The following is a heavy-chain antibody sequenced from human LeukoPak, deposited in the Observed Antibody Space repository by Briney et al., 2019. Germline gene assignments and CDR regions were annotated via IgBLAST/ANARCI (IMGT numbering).Heavy chain of an antibody. Sequence: ASVKVSCKASGGTFSSHAISWVRQAPGQGLEWMGGIIPIFGTANYAQKFQGRVTITADKSTSTAYMELSSLRSEDTAVYYCASYDGSGSYYNRYYYYMDVWGKGTTVTVSS. CDR1: GGTFSSHA. V-gene: IGHV1-69*06. CDR3: ASYDGSGSYYNRYYYYMDV. CDR2: IIPIFGTA. J-gene: IGHJ6*03. D-gene: IGHD3-10*01.